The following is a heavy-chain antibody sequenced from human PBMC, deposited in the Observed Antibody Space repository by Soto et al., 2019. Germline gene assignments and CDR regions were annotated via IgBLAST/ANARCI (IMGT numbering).Heavy chain of an antibody. Sequence: NPSGTLSITCAVSGGLISSSSNHWGWIRQPPGKGLEWIGNIYYSENTYYNPFLKSRVTISVDTSKNQFSLKLSSVTAADTAVYYCARGRYGGSSGYYGSMIVDYWGQGTLVTVSS. CDR2: IYYSENT. CDR1: GGLISSSSNH. CDR3: ARGRYGGSSGYYGSMIVDY. V-gene: IGHV4-39*07. D-gene: IGHD3-22*01. J-gene: IGHJ4*02.